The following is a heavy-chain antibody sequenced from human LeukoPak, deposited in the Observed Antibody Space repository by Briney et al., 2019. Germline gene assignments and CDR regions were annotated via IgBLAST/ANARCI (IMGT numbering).Heavy chain of an antibody. CDR2: INPNSGGT. Sequence: ASVKVSCKASGYTFTGYYMHWVRQAPGQGLEWMGWINPNSGGTNYAQKFQGRVTMTRDTSISTAYMELSRLRSDDTAVYYCARDSGGGNWNPVDYWGQGTLVTVSS. V-gene: IGHV1-2*02. J-gene: IGHJ4*02. D-gene: IGHD1-1*01. CDR1: GYTFTGYY. CDR3: ARDSGGGNWNPVDY.